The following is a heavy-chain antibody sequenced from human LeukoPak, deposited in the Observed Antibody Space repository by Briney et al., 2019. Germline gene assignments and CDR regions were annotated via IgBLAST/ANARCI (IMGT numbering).Heavy chain of an antibody. V-gene: IGHV4-4*07. Sequence: PSETLSLTCTVSGGSISSYYWSWIRQPAGKGLEWIGRIYTSGSTNYNPSLKSRVTISVDKSKNQFSLKLSSLTAADTAVYYCARQYSSSWYLDYWGQGTLVTVSS. D-gene: IGHD6-13*01. CDR1: GGSISSYY. CDR2: IYTSGST. CDR3: ARQYSSSWYLDY. J-gene: IGHJ4*02.